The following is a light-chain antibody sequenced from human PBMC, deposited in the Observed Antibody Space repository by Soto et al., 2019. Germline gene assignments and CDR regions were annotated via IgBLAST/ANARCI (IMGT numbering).Light chain of an antibody. V-gene: IGLV1-44*01. J-gene: IGLJ1*01. Sequence: QSVLTQPPSASGTPGQRVTISCSGSSSNIGSNTVNWYQQLPGTAPKLLIYSNDQRPSGVPDRFSGSKSGTSASLAISGLQSEDEADYCCAAWDDRLNGYVFGTGTKLTVL. CDR3: AAWDDRLNGYV. CDR2: SND. CDR1: SSNIGSNT.